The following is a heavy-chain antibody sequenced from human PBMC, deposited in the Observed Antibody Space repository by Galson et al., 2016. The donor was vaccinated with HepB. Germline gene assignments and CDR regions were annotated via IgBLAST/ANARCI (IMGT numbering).Heavy chain of an antibody. D-gene: IGHD4-23*01. CDR2: IYLRDSDT. Sequence: QSGAEVKKPGESLRISCQASGDSFATFWIGWVRQMPGKGLEWMGIIYLRDSDTKYSPSFQGQVTISADRSLNSAYLQWSSLKASDTAFYYCAGAYGGNSWDYWGQGTLVTVSS. V-gene: IGHV5-51*01. CDR1: GDSFATFW. J-gene: IGHJ4*02. CDR3: AGAYGGNSWDY.